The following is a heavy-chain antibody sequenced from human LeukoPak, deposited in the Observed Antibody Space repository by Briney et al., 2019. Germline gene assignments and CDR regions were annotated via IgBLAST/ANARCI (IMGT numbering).Heavy chain of an antibody. CDR3: ARDALDYGDYPSLYYFDY. V-gene: IGHV3-74*01. J-gene: IGHJ4*02. D-gene: IGHD4-17*01. Sequence: PGGSLRLSCAASGFTFSSYWMHWVRPAPGKGLVWVSRINSDGSSTSYADSVKGRFTISRDNAKNTLYLQMNSLRAEDTAVYYCARDALDYGDYPSLYYFDYWGQGTLVTVSS. CDR2: INSDGSST. CDR1: GFTFSSYW.